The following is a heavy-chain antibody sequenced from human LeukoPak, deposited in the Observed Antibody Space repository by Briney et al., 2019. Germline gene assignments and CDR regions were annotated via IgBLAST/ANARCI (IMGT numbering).Heavy chain of an antibody. J-gene: IGHJ4*02. CDR1: GFPFSVYE. CDR3: ALLAVASDFDY. Sequence: GGSLRLSCVVSGFPFSVYEMNWVRQAPGKGLEWVSNIASSGTIKYYADSVKGRFSISRDNAKSSLYLQMNSLRVGDTAVYYCALLAVASDFDYWGQGALVTVSS. V-gene: IGHV3-48*03. CDR2: IASSGTIK. D-gene: IGHD6-19*01.